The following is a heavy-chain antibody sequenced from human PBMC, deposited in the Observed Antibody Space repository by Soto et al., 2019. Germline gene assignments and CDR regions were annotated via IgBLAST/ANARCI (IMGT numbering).Heavy chain of an antibody. J-gene: IGHJ4*02. CDR3: AKGKAAIPLYYFDY. D-gene: IGHD2-2*02. Sequence: EVQLLESGGGLVQPGGSLRLSCAASGFSFSSYAMSWVRQAPGKGLEWVSTISGSGSSTYYADSVKGRFTISRDNSKNTLYLQRNGLRVEDTAVYYCAKGKAAIPLYYFDYWGQGTLVTVSS. CDR2: ISGSGSST. CDR1: GFSFSSYA. V-gene: IGHV3-23*01.